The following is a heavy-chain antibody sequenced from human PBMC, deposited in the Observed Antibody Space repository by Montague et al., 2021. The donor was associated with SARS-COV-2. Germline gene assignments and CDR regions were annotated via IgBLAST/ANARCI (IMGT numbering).Heavy chain of an antibody. V-gene: IGHV4-59*01. CDR2: IYYSGST. J-gene: IGHJ5*02. CDR3: ARVSRITIFGVVGWFDT. CDR1: GGSISSYY. D-gene: IGHD3-3*01. Sequence: SETLSLTCTVSGGSISSYYWSWIRQPPGKGLEWIGYIYYSGSTNYNPSPKSRVTISVDTSKNQFSLKLSSVTAADTAVYYCARVSRITIFGVVGWFDTWGQGNLVTVSS.